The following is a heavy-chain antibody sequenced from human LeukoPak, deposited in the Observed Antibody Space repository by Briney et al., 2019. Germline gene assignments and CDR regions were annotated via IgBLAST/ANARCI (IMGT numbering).Heavy chain of an antibody. D-gene: IGHD6-13*01. Sequence: MASETLSLTCTVSGGSISSYYWSWIRQPPGKGLEWIGYISHSGNTYYNPSLKSRVTISVDKSKNQFSLKLTSVTAADTAVYYCARYSSTWPYWYFDLWGRGTLVTVSS. J-gene: IGHJ2*01. CDR3: ARYSSTWPYWYFDL. CDR2: ISHSGNT. V-gene: IGHV4-59*04. CDR1: GGSISSYY.